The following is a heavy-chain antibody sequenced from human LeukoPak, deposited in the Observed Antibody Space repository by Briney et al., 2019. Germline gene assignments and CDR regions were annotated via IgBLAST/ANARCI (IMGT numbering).Heavy chain of an antibody. CDR3: ARHGSGSYLPNYYYYMDV. Sequence: ASVKVSCKASGYTFTSYGISWVRQAPGQGLEWMGWISAYNGNTNYAQKLQGRVTMTTDTSTSTAYMELRSLRSDDTAVYYCARHGSGSYLPNYYYYMDVWGKGTTVTISS. CDR1: GYTFTSYG. V-gene: IGHV1-18*01. J-gene: IGHJ6*03. CDR2: ISAYNGNT. D-gene: IGHD3-10*01.